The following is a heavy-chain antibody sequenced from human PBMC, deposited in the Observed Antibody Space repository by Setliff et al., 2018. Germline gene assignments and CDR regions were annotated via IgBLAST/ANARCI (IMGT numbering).Heavy chain of an antibody. Sequence: GASVKVSCKTSGYTFTDYYIHWVRQAPGQGLEWMGWINPNGGSTNYAQRFQGRLTVTRDTSISTAYMELSRLRHDDPAVYYCARDASSVIRFLEWSHKGYYFMDVWGNGTTVTVSS. D-gene: IGHD3-3*01. CDR2: INPNGGST. CDR1: GYTFTDYY. CDR3: ARDASSVIRFLEWSHKGYYFMDV. V-gene: IGHV1-2*02. J-gene: IGHJ6*03.